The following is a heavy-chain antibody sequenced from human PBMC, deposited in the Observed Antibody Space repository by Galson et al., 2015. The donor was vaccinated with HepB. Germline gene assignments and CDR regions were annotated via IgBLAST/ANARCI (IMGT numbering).Heavy chain of an antibody. D-gene: IGHD1-26*01. Sequence: SLRLSCAASRFTFSNYWMHWVRQAPGKGLVWVPRINGDGSTTTYVDSVKGRFTISRDNANNMLFLQMNSLRADDTAVYYCARMAEGGGSYYHFQPWGQGTLVTVSS. V-gene: IGHV3-74*01. J-gene: IGHJ1*01. CDR1: RFTFSNYW. CDR3: ARMAEGGGSYYHFQP. CDR2: INGDGSTT.